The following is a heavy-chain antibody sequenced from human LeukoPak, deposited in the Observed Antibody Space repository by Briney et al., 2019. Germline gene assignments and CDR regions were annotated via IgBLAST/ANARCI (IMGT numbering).Heavy chain of an antibody. CDR3: ARGEYCSGGSCYDPYYFDY. J-gene: IGHJ4*02. V-gene: IGHV3-23*01. CDR1: GFTFSSYA. Sequence: GGSLRLSCAASGFTFSSYAMSWVRQAPGKGLEWVSAISGSGGSTYYADSVKGRFTISRDNSKNTLYLQMNSLRAEDTAVYYCARGEYCSGGSCYDPYYFDYWGQGTLVTVSS. D-gene: IGHD2-15*01. CDR2: ISGSGGST.